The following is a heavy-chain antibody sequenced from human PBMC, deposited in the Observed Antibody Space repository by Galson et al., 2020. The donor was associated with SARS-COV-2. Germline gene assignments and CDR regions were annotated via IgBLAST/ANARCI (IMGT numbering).Heavy chain of an antibody. CDR2: IYTSGST. Sequence: SETLSLTCTVSGGSISSGSYYWSWIRQPAGKGLEWIGRIYTSGSTNYNPSLKSRVTISVDTSKNQFSLKLSSVTAADTAVYYCAREPYCGGDCEGWFDPWGQGTLVTVSS. CDR3: AREPYCGGDCEGWFDP. CDR1: GGSISSGSYY. V-gene: IGHV4-61*02. D-gene: IGHD2-21*02. J-gene: IGHJ5*02.